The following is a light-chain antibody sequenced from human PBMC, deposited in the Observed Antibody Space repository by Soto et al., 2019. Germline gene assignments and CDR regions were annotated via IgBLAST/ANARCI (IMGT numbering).Light chain of an antibody. Sequence: DIQMTQSPSTLSASVGDRVTITCRASQSISNCLAWYQQKPGKAPKLLIYKASTLESGVPSRFSGSGSGTEFTLTISSLQPDDFAPYYCQQCNSYLYTFGQGTKLEIK. J-gene: IGKJ2*01. V-gene: IGKV1-5*03. CDR2: KAS. CDR3: QQCNSYLYT. CDR1: QSISNC.